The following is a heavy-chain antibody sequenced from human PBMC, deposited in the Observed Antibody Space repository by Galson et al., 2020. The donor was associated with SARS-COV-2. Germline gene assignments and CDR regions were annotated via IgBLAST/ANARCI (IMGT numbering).Heavy chain of an antibody. CDR2: ITWSSTEI. V-gene: IGHV3-9*01. D-gene: IGHD3-22*01. J-gene: IGHJ4*02. CDR1: GFTFDDYV. CDR3: VKDLGYDSSGYDQYYFDY. Sequence: TGGSLRLSCAASGFTFDDYVMHWVRQAPGKGLEWVSGITWSSTEIGYADSVQGRFTISRDNAKNSLYLQMNSLRPEDTALYYCVKDLGYDSSGYDQYYFDYWGQGTLVTVSS.